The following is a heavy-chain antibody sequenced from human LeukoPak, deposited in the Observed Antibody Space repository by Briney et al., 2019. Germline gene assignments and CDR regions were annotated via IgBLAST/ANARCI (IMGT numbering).Heavy chain of an antibody. Sequence: GGSPRLSWSASGFTFTTYSFNWVRHAPGGGLEWVSFITGDSSYIYYADSVKGRFTISRDNAKNSLYLQMNSLRADDTAVYYCARYGVSSSTSYIDYWGQGTLVTVSS. J-gene: IGHJ4*02. D-gene: IGHD2-2*01. CDR2: ITGDSSYI. V-gene: IGHV3-21*01. CDR3: ARYGVSSSTSYIDY. CDR1: GFTFTTYS.